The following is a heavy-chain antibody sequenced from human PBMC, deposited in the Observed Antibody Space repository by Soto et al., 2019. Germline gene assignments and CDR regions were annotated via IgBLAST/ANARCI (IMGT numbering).Heavy chain of an antibody. D-gene: IGHD6-19*01. CDR2: IIPIFGTA. V-gene: IGHV1-69*13. Sequence: ASVKVSCKASGGTFSSYAISWVRQAPGQGLEWMGGIIPIFGTANYAQKFQGRVTITADESTSTAYMELSSLRSEDTAVYYCARDRVPIAVAGIGGRDAFDIWGQGTMVTVSS. J-gene: IGHJ3*02. CDR3: ARDRVPIAVAGIGGRDAFDI. CDR1: GGTFSSYA.